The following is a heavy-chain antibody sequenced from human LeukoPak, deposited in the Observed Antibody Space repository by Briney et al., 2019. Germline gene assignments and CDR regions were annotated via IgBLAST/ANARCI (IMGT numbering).Heavy chain of an antibody. J-gene: IGHJ3*02. D-gene: IGHD4-11*01. CDR2: IVVGGDT. CDR1: GFTVSNYD. CDR3: ARVNLYRSDSDYNDAFDI. V-gene: IGHV3-13*04. Sequence: GGSLRLFCAASGFTVSNYDMHSVRHATGKGREYVSAIVVGGDTYFAGSVNGPFTTSRENAENSLYLQMNNQRVEDTAVYYCARVNLYRSDSDYNDAFDIWGQGTMVTVSS.